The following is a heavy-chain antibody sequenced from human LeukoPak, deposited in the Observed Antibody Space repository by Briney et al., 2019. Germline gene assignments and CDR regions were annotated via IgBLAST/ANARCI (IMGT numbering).Heavy chain of an antibody. CDR1: GFIFSTYS. CDR3: ARDRVASGRFGEVAS. D-gene: IGHD3-10*01. CDR2: ISGGGSYI. Sequence: GGSLRLSCAASGFIFSTYSMNWVRQAPGKGLEWVSFISGGGSYIYYAESVKGRFTISRDNAKNSLYLQMNSLRAEDTAIYYCARDRVASGRFGEVASWGQGTLVTVSS. V-gene: IGHV3-21*01. J-gene: IGHJ5*02.